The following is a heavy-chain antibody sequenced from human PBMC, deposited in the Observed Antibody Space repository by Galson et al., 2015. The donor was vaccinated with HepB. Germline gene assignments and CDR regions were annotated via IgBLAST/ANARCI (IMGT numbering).Heavy chain of an antibody. V-gene: IGHV1-18*01. CDR3: AREGDILTGYYNDAFDI. Sequence: SVKVSCKASGYTFTSYGTSWVRQAPGQGLEWMGWISAYNGHTNYAQKLQGRVTMTTDTSTSTAYMELRSLRSDDTAVYYCAREGDILTGYYNDAFDIWGQGTMVTVSS. CDR2: ISAYNGHT. CDR1: GYTFTSYG. D-gene: IGHD3-9*01. J-gene: IGHJ3*02.